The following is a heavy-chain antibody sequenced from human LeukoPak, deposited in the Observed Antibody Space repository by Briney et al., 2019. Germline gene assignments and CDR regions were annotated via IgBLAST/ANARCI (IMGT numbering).Heavy chain of an antibody. CDR1: GYTFTGYY. CDR2: INPNSGGT. Sequence: ASVKVSCKASGYTFTGYYMHWVRRAPGQGLEWMGWINPNSGGTNYAQKFQGRVTMTRDTSISTAYMELSRLRSDDTAVYYCARDYYDSSGYDAFDIWGQGTMVTVSS. V-gene: IGHV1-2*02. CDR3: ARDYYDSSGYDAFDI. J-gene: IGHJ3*02. D-gene: IGHD3-22*01.